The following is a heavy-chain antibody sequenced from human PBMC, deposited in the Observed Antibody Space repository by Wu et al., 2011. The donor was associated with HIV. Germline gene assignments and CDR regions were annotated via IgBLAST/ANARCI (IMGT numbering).Heavy chain of an antibody. CDR3: ARDPYSSSSYYYYFMTS. CDR1: GYTFTAYY. D-gene: IGHD6-6*01. Sequence: QVQLVQSGAEVKKPGASVKVSCKASGYTFTAYYMHWLRQAPGQGLEWMGWINPHSGGTNFAQKFQGRVTMTRDTSITTAYMELSRLRSDDTAVYYCARDPYSSSSYYYYFMTSGAKGPQSPSP. V-gene: IGHV1-2*02. J-gene: IGHJ6*03. CDR2: INPHSGGT.